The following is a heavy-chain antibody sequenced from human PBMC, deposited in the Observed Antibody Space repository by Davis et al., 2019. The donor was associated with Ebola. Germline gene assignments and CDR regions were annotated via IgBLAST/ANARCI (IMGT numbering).Heavy chain of an antibody. CDR3: ARDLTVGANDY. CDR2: IIPIFGTA. D-gene: IGHD1-26*01. J-gene: IGHJ4*02. Sequence: AASVKVSCKASGGTFSSYAISWVRQAPGQGLEWMGGIIPIFGTANYAQKFQGRVTITADESTSTAYMELSSLRSEDTAVYYCARDLTVGANDYWGQGTLVTVSS. CDR1: GGTFSSYA. V-gene: IGHV1-69*13.